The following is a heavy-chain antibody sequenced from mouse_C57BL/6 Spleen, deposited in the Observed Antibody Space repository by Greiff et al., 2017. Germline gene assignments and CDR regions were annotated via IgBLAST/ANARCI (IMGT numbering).Heavy chain of an antibody. V-gene: IGHV1-67*01. CDR2: ISTYYGDA. Sequence: VQLQQSGPELVRPGVSVKISCKGSGYTFTDYAMHWVKQSHAKSLEWIGVISTYYGDASYNQKFKDKSTMTVAKSSSPAYMERARLTSEVSAVYYCARGYYYGSSYVGYWGQGTTLTVSS. CDR3: ARGYYYGSSYVGY. D-gene: IGHD1-1*01. J-gene: IGHJ2*01. CDR1: GYTFTDYA.